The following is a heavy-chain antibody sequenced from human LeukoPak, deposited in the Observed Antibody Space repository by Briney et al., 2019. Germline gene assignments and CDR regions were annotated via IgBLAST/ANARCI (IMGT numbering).Heavy chain of an antibody. V-gene: IGHV4-31*03. D-gene: IGHD4-23*01. CDR1: GGSISSGGYY. J-gene: IGHJ4*02. CDR2: IYSSGST. CDR3: ARTLDYGGNHPDY. Sequence: PSQTLSLTCTVSGGSISSGGYYWSWIPQHPGKGLEWIGYIYSSGSTYYNPSLKSRVTISVDTSKNQFSLKLSSVTAADTAVYYCARTLDYGGNHPDYWGQGTLVTVSS.